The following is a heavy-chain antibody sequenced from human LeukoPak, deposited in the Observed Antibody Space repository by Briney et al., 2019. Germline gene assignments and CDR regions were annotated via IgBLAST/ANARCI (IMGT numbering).Heavy chain of an antibody. Sequence: PSETLSLTCTVSLDSTTSNFWSWVRQPPGKGLEWIGEIHRSGSTNYNPSLRRRVTISIDRPKNQIALELSSVTAADTAVYYCAREIIGGFNPGAYWGQGTLVTVSS. J-gene: IGHJ4*02. CDR2: IHRSGST. CDR1: LDSTTSNF. CDR3: AREIIGGFNPGAY. V-gene: IGHV4-4*02. D-gene: IGHD3-16*02.